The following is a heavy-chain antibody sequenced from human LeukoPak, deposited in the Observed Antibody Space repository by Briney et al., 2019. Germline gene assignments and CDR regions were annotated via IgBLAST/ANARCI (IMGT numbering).Heavy chain of an antibody. CDR3: AKEHCGGDCYYYYGMDV. Sequence: PGRSLRLSCAASGFTFSSYGMHWVRQAPGKGLEWVAVISYDGSNKYYADSVKGRLTISRDNSKNTLYLQMNSLRAEDTAVYYCAKEHCGGDCYYYYGMDVWGQGTTVTVSS. CDR1: GFTFSSYG. D-gene: IGHD2-21*02. V-gene: IGHV3-30*18. CDR2: ISYDGSNK. J-gene: IGHJ6*02.